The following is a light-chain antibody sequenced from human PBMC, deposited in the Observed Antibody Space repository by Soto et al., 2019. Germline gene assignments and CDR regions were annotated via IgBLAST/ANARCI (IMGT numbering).Light chain of an antibody. CDR1: QSVSSN. V-gene: IGKV3D-15*01. J-gene: IGKJ1*01. CDR2: GAS. Sequence: IVLTQSPATLSVSPGERATLSCRASQSVSSNLAWYQQKPGQAPRLLISGASTRATGVPARFSGSGSGTEFTLTITSLQSEDFAVYCCQFYGDPSKTFGQGTKVDIK. CDR3: QFYGDPSKT.